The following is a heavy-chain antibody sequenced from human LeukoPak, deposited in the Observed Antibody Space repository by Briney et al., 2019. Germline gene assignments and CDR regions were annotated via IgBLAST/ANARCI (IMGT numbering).Heavy chain of an antibody. CDR3: ARDSCSGGGCHYWYFDL. Sequence: QAGGSLRLSCAASGFTFSSYAMHWVRQAPGKGLEWVAVISYDGSNKYYADSVKGRFTISRDNSKNTLYLQMNSLRAEDTAVYYCARDSCSGGGCHYWYFDLWGRGTLVTVSS. J-gene: IGHJ2*01. CDR2: ISYDGSNK. V-gene: IGHV3-30*04. CDR1: GFTFSSYA. D-gene: IGHD2-15*01.